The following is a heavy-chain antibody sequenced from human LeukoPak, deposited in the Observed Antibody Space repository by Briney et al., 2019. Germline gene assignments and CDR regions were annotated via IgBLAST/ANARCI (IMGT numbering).Heavy chain of an antibody. D-gene: IGHD4-17*01. V-gene: IGHV1-3*01. CDR3: ARDSAYAFDY. Sequence: ASVKVSCKGSAYTFTSYAMHWVRQPPGQRLEWMGWVNAGNGNTKYSKDFQGRVAIAWDTSASTAYMELRSLRSDDTALYYCARDSAYAFDYWGQGTLVTVSS. J-gene: IGHJ4*02. CDR1: AYTFTSYA. CDR2: VNAGNGNT.